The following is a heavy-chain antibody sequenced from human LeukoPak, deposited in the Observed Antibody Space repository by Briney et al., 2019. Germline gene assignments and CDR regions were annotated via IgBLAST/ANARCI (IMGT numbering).Heavy chain of an antibody. CDR2: ISYDGSNK. D-gene: IGHD3-22*01. J-gene: IGHJ5*02. CDR3: ASEYYYDSSGYPKWFDP. V-gene: IGHV3-30*01. CDR1: GFTFSSYA. Sequence: PGRSLRLSCAASGFTFSSYAMHWVRQAPGKGLEWEAVISYDGSNKYYADSVKGRFTISRDNSKNTLYLQMNSLRAEDTAVYYCASEYYYDSSGYPKWFDPWGQGTLVTVSS.